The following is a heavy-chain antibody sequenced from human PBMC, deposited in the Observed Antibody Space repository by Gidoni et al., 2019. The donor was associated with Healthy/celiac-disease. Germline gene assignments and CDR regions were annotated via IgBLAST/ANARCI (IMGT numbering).Heavy chain of an antibody. CDR3: ARDQVLRFLEWFYGMDV. CDR2: IIPIRGIA. D-gene: IGHD3-3*01. J-gene: IGHJ6*02. CDR1: GGTFSSYA. Sequence: QVQLVQSGAAVNKPGSSVKVSCKASGGTFSSYAISWVRQAPGQGLEWMGRIIPIRGIANYEQKFQGRVTITADKSTSTAYMELSSLRSEDTAVYYCARDQVLRFLEWFYGMDVWGQGTTVTVSS. V-gene: IGHV1-69*04.